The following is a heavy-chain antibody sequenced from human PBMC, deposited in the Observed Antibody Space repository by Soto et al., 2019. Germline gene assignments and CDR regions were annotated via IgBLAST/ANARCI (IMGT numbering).Heavy chain of an antibody. CDR3: ARGLAADGA. Sequence: QVQLVQSGAEVKKPGASVKVSCTASGYTFTHYAIHWVRHAPGQRLEWMGFINAGSGNTKYSQTFQGRLTFTKDTFASTAYMDLSSLRSEDTAMYYCARGLAADGAWGQGTLVTVSS. V-gene: IGHV1-3*01. D-gene: IGHD6-13*01. CDR1: GYTFTHYA. J-gene: IGHJ5*02. CDR2: INAGSGNT.